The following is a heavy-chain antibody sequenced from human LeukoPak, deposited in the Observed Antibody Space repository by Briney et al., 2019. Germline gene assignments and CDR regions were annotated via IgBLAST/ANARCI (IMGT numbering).Heavy chain of an antibody. CDR3: CITYYDYVWGSYPNYFDY. J-gene: IGHJ4*02. V-gene: IGHV1-69*13. CDR2: IIPIFGTA. CDR1: GGTFSSYA. D-gene: IGHD3-16*02. Sequence: GASVKVSCKASGGTFSSYAISWVRQAPGQGLEWMGGIIPIFGTANYAQKFQGRVTITADESTSTAYMELSSLRSEDTAVYYCCITYYDYVWGSYPNYFDYWGQGTLVTVSS.